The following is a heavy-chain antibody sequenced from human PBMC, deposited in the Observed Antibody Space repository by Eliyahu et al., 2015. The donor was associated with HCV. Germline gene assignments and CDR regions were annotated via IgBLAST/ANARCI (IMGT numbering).Heavy chain of an antibody. Sequence: QVQLVESGGGVVQPGRSLRLSCAASGFTFSSYGMHWVRQAPGKGLGWVAVISYDGSNKYYADSVKGRFTISRDNSKNTLYLQMNSLRAEDTAVYYCAKDSLSLARFLDGPDYWGQGTLVTVSS. CDR3: AKDSLSLARFLDGPDY. D-gene: IGHD3-3*01. V-gene: IGHV3-30*18. CDR2: ISYDGSNK. J-gene: IGHJ4*02. CDR1: GFTFSSYG.